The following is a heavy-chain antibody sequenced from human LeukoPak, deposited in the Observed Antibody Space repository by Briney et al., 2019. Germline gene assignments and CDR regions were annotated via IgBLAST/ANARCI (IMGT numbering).Heavy chain of an antibody. CDR2: IYSGGST. CDR3: AREIRRTMVRGVRSYYFDY. V-gene: IGHV3-66*01. J-gene: IGHJ4*02. Sequence: PGGSLRLSCAASGFTVSSNYMSWVRQAPGKGLEWVSVIYSGGSTYYADSVKGRFTISRDNSKNTLYLQMNSLRAEDTAVYYCAREIRRTMVRGVRSYYFDYWGQGTLVTVSS. D-gene: IGHD3-10*01. CDR1: GFTVSSNY.